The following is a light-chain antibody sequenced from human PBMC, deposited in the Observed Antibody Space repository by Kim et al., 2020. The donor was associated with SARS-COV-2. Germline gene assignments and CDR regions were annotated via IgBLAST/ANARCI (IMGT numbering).Light chain of an antibody. J-gene: IGKJ5*01. V-gene: IGKV4-1*01. CDR3: QQYYGLPLT. CDR2: WAS. Sequence: ATINCKSSRGVLYSSNNKNCLAWYQQKPGQPPKLLIYWASTRESGVPDRFSGGGSGTDFTLTISSLQAEDVAVYYCQQYYGLPLTFGQGTRLEIK. CDR1: RGVLYSSNNKNC.